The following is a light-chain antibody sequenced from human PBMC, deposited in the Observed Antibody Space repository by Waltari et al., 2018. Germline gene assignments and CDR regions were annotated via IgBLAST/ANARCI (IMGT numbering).Light chain of an antibody. CDR3: QQRINWL. CDR2: DAS. J-gene: IGKJ3*01. CDR1: QSVSSY. V-gene: IGKV3-11*01. Sequence: EIVLTQSPATLSLSPGERATLSCRASQSVSSYLAWYQQKPGQAPRLLIYDASNRATGIAARFSGSGSGTDFTLTISSLEPEDFAVYYCQQRINWLFGPGTKVEIK.